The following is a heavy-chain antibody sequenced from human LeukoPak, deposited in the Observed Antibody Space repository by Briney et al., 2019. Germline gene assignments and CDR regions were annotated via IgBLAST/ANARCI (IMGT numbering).Heavy chain of an antibody. J-gene: IGHJ3*02. CDR1: GFTFDDYA. CDR2: ISWNSGSI. V-gene: IGHV3-9*01. Sequence: GGSLRLSCAASGFTFDDYAMHWVRQAPGKGLEWVSGISWNSGSIGYADSVKGRFTISRDNSKNTLYLQMNSLRVEDTAVYYCARDPGGNQNGFDIWGQGTMVTVSS. CDR3: ARDPGGNQNGFDI. D-gene: IGHD3-16*01.